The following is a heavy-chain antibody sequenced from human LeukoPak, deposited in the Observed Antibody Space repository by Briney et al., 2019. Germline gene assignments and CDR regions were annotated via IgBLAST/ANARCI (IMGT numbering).Heavy chain of an antibody. Sequence: PSETLSLTCTVSGGSITSGSYYWGWIRQHPGKGLEWIGEINHSGSTNYNPSLKSRVTISVDTSKNQFSLKLSSVTAADTAVYYCASLYGSGSSNFDYWGQGTLVTVSS. D-gene: IGHD3-10*01. CDR2: INHSGST. CDR3: ASLYGSGSSNFDY. J-gene: IGHJ4*02. CDR1: GGSITSGSYY. V-gene: IGHV4-39*07.